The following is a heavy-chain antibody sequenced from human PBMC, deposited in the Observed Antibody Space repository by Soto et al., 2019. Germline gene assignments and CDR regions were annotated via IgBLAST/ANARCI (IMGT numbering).Heavy chain of an antibody. V-gene: IGHV3-33*01. CDR3: ARSQGDGYSIDHYYYYGMDV. D-gene: IGHD2-15*01. CDR1: GFTFSSYG. CDR2: IWYDGSNK. J-gene: IGHJ6*02. Sequence: GWSLRLSCAASGFTFSSYGMHWVRQAPGKGLEWVAVIWYDGSNKYYADSVKGRFTISRDNSKNTLYLQMNSLRAEDTAVYYCARSQGDGYSIDHYYYYGMDVWGQGTTVTVYS.